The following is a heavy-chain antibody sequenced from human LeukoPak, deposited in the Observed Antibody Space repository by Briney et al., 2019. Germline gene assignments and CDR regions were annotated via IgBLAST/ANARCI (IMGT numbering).Heavy chain of an antibody. V-gene: IGHV3-33*06. D-gene: IGHD4-17*01. Sequence: GRSPRLSCAASGFTFSSYGMHWVRQAPGKGLEWVAVIWYDGSNKYYADSVKGRFTISRDNSKNTLYLQMNSLRAEDTAVYYCAKDLGADYGDYTFDYWGQGTLVTVSS. J-gene: IGHJ4*02. CDR1: GFTFSSYG. CDR2: IWYDGSNK. CDR3: AKDLGADYGDYTFDY.